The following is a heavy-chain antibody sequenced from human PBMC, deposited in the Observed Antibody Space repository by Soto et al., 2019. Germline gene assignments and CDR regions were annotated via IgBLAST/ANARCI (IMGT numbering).Heavy chain of an antibody. CDR1: GFTFSNYV. CDR3: AKAVGSQQFDY. Sequence: EVHLLDSGGGLVQPGGSLRLSCAASGFTFSNYVMSWVRQAPGKGLEWVSTISGSAANTFYADSVKGRFTISRDNSKNTLYLQMNTLRAEDTAVYYCAKAVGSQQFDYWGQGTLVTVSS. V-gene: IGHV3-23*01. J-gene: IGHJ4*02. CDR2: ISGSAANT. D-gene: IGHD1-26*01.